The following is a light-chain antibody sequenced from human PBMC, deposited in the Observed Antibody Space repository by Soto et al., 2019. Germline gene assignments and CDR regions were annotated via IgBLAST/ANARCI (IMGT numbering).Light chain of an antibody. V-gene: IGKV1-12*01. CDR1: QGIGNL. CDR2: AAS. J-gene: IGKJ5*01. Sequence: IRMTQSPSSFSASTGDRGTITCRASQGIGNLLAWYQQKPGKAPKLLIYAASSLESGVPSRFSGSGSGTDFTLTISTLQPEDFATYYCQQADSFPATFGQGTRLEI. CDR3: QQADSFPAT.